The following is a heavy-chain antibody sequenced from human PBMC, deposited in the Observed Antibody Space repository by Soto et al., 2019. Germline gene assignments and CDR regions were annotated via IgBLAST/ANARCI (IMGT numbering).Heavy chain of an antibody. CDR3: ARHASAPHVAFDI. V-gene: IGHV4-59*01. J-gene: IGHJ3*02. CDR1: GGSMSSYY. Sequence: SETLSLTCTVSGGSMSSYYWSWIRQPPGKGLQWIGYIYYSGSTNYNPSLKSRVTISVDTSKKQFALKLNSVTAADTAVYYCARHASAPHVAFDIWGQGTMVTVSS. CDR2: IYYSGST. D-gene: IGHD3-3*01.